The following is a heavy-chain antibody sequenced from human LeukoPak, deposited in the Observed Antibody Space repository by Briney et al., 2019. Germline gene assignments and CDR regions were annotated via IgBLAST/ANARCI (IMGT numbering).Heavy chain of an antibody. V-gene: IGHV4-61*02. J-gene: IGHJ5*02. Sequence: SETLSLTCTVSGDSIGSGFYYWSWIRQTAGRGLEYIGRINVGGAINYNPSLKSRVTMSVDTSKNQFSLKLSSVTAADTAVYYCARGGYQLLRRDWFDPWGQGTLVTVSS. CDR3: ARGGYQLLRRDWFDP. CDR1: GDSIGSGFYY. CDR2: INVGGAI. D-gene: IGHD2-2*01.